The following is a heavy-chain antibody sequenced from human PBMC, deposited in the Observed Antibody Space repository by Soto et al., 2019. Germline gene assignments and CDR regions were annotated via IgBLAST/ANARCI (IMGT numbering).Heavy chain of an antibody. J-gene: IGHJ6*02. D-gene: IGHD2-21*01. V-gene: IGHV4-39*01. Sequence: SETLSLTCTVSGGSISSSSYYWGWIRQPPGKGLEWIGSIYYSGSTYYNPSLKSRVTISVDTSKNQFSLKLSSVTDADKAVYYCARRSETLGWEYYYYYGMDVWGQGPTVT. CDR3: ARRSETLGWEYYYYYGMDV. CDR2: IYYSGST. CDR1: GGSISSSSYY.